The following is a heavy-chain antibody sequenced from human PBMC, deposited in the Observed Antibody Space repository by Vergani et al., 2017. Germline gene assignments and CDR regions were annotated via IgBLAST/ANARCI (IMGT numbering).Heavy chain of an antibody. CDR1: GGSISSYY. V-gene: IGHV4-4*07. CDR3: ARDSYDFWSGYPLIYYYYMDV. Sequence: QVQLQESGPGLVKPSETLSLTCTVSGGSISSYYWSCIRQPAGKGLEWIGRIYTSGSTTYNPSLKSRVTMSVDTSKNQFSLKLSSVTSADTAVYYCARDSYDFWSGYPLIYYYYMDVWGKGP. J-gene: IGHJ6*03. D-gene: IGHD3-3*01. CDR2: IYTSGST.